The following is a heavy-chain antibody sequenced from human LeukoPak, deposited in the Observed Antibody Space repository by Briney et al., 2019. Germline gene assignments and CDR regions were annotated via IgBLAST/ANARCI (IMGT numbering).Heavy chain of an antibody. D-gene: IGHD1-26*01. V-gene: IGHV3-74*01. CDR3: AGSGTYYVMSDF. CDR2: INSDGSGT. J-gene: IGHJ4*02. Sequence: PGGSLRLSCAASGFTFSSYWMHWVRQVPGKGLVWVSRINSDGSGTSYADSVKGRFTISRDNAKNTVYLQMNGLRADDTAVYYCAGSGTYYVMSDFWGQGTLVTVSS. CDR1: GFTFSSYW.